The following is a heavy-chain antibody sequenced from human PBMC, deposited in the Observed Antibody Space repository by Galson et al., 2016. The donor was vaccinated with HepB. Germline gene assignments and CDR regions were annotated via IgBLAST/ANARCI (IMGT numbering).Heavy chain of an antibody. Sequence: SETLSLTCTVSGGSISSTFYYWGWIRQSPGKGLEWIGSTFYSGRTYKTTSLKSRVTISVDTSKNQFSLKLRSVTAADTAVYYCVREPEYDSRGYRFDFWGQGTIVTVSS. J-gene: IGHJ3*01. D-gene: IGHD3-22*01. V-gene: IGHV4-39*02. CDR2: TFYSGRT. CDR3: VREPEYDSRGYRFDF. CDR1: GGSISSTFYY.